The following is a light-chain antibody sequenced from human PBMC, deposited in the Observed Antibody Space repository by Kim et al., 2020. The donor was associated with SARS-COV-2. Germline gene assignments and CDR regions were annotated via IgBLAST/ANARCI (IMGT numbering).Light chain of an antibody. J-gene: IGKJ4*01. CDR1: QNIGSN. V-gene: IGKV3-15*01. CDR2: SAS. Sequence: EIVMTQSPATLSVSPGERATLSCRASQNIGSNLVWCQQKPGQPPRLLIYSASTRAAGVPARFRGSGSGTEFTLTITSLQSEDFAVYYCQQYNDWPPVLTFGGGTKVE. CDR3: QQYNDWPPVLT.